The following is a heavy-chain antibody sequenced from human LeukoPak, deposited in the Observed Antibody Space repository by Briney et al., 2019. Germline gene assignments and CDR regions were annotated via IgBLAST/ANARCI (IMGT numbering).Heavy chain of an antibody. Sequence: VASVKVSCEASGGTFSSYAISWVRQAPGQGLEWMGGIIPIFGTANYAQKFQGRVTINADKSTSTAYMELSSLRSEDTAVYYCARDRDDYGDYESGPRYMDVWGKGTTVTVSS. J-gene: IGHJ6*03. CDR1: GGTFSSYA. CDR3: ARDRDDYGDYESGPRYMDV. V-gene: IGHV1-69*06. D-gene: IGHD4-17*01. CDR2: IIPIFGTA.